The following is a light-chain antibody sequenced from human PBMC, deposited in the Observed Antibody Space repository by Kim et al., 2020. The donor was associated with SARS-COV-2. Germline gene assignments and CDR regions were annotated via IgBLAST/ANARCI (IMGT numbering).Light chain of an antibody. J-gene: IGKJ2*01. CDR2: GAF. CDR1: RRVSGNS. V-gene: IGKV3-20*01. CDR3: QQYGDSHQT. Sequence: PGAGAALSCRASRRVSGNSLAWYQQKPGLAPRLLIYGAFSRATGIPDRFRGGGSGTDFTLTITALEPEDFAVYYCQQYGDSHQTFGQGTKLEI.